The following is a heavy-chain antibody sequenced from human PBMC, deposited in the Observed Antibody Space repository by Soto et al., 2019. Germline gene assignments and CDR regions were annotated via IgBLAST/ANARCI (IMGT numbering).Heavy chain of an antibody. Sequence: RGSLRLSCAASGFTFSSYAMHWVRQAPGKGLEWVAVISYDGSNKYYADSVKGRFTISRDNSKNTLYLQMNSLRAEDTAVYYCARGGYCSSTRCSNDAFDIWGQGTIVTVSS. CDR1: GFTFSSYA. J-gene: IGHJ3*02. V-gene: IGHV3-30-3*01. D-gene: IGHD2-2*01. CDR2: ISYDGSNK. CDR3: ARGGYCSSTRCSNDAFDI.